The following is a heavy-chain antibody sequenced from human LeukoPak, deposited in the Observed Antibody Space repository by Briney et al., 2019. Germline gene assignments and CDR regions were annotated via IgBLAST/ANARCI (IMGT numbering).Heavy chain of an antibody. V-gene: IGHV3-53*01. J-gene: IGHJ6*04. CDR1: GFTVSSNY. Sequence: GGSLRLSCAASGFTVSSNYMSWARQAPGKGLEWVSVIFSGGSTYYADSVKGRFTISRDNSKNTLYLQMNSLRAEDTAVYYCARGDCSSTSCYYYYYYGMDVWGKGTTVTVSS. CDR3: ARGDCSSTSCYYYYYYGMDV. D-gene: IGHD2-2*01. CDR2: IFSGGST.